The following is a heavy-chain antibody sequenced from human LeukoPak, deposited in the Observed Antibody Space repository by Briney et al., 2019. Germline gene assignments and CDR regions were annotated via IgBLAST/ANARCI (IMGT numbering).Heavy chain of an antibody. D-gene: IGHD6-19*01. CDR2: ISAYNGNT. J-gene: IGHJ4*02. Sequence: ASVKVSCKASGYTFTSYGISWVRQAPGQGLEWMGWISAYNGNTNYAQKLQGRVTMTTDTSTSTAYMELRSLRSDDTAVYYCATDLGSGWYFSVVYWGQGTLVTVSS. CDR3: ATDLGSGWYFSVVY. CDR1: GYTFTSYG. V-gene: IGHV1-18*01.